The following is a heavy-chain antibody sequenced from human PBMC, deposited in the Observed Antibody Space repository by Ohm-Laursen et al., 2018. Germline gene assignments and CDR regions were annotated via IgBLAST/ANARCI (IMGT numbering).Heavy chain of an antibody. CDR3: ARVRTIFGVVMDFDY. J-gene: IGHJ4*02. D-gene: IGHD3-3*01. V-gene: IGHV3-7*01. CDR1: GFSFSDFW. Sequence: SLRLSCAASGFSFSDFWMSWVRQAPGKGLEWVANIKQDGSEKYYVDSVKGRFTISRDNAKNSLYLQMNSLRAEDTAVYYCARVRTIFGVVMDFDYWGQGALVTVSS. CDR2: IKQDGSEK.